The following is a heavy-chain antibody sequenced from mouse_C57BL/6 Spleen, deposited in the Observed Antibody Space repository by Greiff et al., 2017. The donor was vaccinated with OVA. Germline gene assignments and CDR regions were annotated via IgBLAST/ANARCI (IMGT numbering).Heavy chain of an antibody. CDR3: AREGTGTEDYFDY. CDR1: GYPFTSYW. Sequence: QVQLQQPGAELVKPGASVKLSCKASGYPFTSYWMHWVKQRPGQGLEWIGMIHPNSGSTNYNEKFKSKATLTVDKSSSTAYMQLSSLTSEDSAVYSCAREGTGTEDYFDYWGQGTTLTVSS. J-gene: IGHJ2*01. D-gene: IGHD4-1*01. V-gene: IGHV1-64*01. CDR2: IHPNSGST.